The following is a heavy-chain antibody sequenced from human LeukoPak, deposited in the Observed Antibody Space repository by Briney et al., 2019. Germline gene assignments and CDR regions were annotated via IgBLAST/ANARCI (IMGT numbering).Heavy chain of an antibody. CDR2: INHSAST. CDR3: ARDAGYCSSTSCYLDY. Sequence: RPSETLSLTCAVYGGSFSGYYWSWIRQPPGKGLEWIGEINHSASTNYNPSLNSRVTISVDTSKNQFSLKLSSVTAADTAVYYCARDAGYCSSTSCYLDYWGQGTLVTVSS. J-gene: IGHJ4*02. D-gene: IGHD2-2*01. CDR1: GGSFSGYY. V-gene: IGHV4-34*01.